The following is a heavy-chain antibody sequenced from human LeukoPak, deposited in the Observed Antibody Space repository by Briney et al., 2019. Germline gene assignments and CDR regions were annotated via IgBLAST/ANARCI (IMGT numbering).Heavy chain of an antibody. CDR1: GFTVSSNY. CDR2: IYSGGST. J-gene: IGHJ4*02. V-gene: IGHV3-53*01. Sequence: GGSLRLSCAASGFTVSSNYMSWVRQAPGKGLEWVSVIYSGGSTNYADSVKGRFTISRDNSKNTLYLQMNSLRAEDTAVYYCARGLPPAVADPPLDYWGQGTLVTVSS. D-gene: IGHD6-19*01. CDR3: ARGLPPAVADPPLDY.